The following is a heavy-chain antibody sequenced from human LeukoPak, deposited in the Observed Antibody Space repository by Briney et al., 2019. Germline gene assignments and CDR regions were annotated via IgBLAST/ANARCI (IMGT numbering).Heavy chain of an antibody. CDR3: ARDTTYTYYYGSGSYSENWFDP. D-gene: IGHD3-10*01. Sequence: SVKVPCKASRGTLSSYAISWVRQAPGQGLEWRGGIIPIFGTAKYAQKFQGRVTITTDESTSTAYMELSSLRSEDTAVYYCARDTTYTYYYGSGSYSENWFDPWGQGTLVTVSS. CDR1: RGTLSSYA. CDR2: IIPIFGTA. V-gene: IGHV1-69*05. J-gene: IGHJ5*02.